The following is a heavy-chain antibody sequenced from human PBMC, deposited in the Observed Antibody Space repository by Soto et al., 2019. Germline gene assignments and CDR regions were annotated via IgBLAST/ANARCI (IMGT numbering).Heavy chain of an antibody. Sequence: QVQLVESGGGLVKPGGSLRLSCAASGFTFSDYYMSWIRQAPGKGLEWVSYISSSSSYTNYADSVKGRFTISRDNAKNSLYLQMNSLRAEDTAVYYCAARRGSWSHFDYWGQGTLVTVSS. CDR1: GFTFSDYY. V-gene: IGHV3-11*05. J-gene: IGHJ4*02. CDR2: ISSSSSYT. D-gene: IGHD6-13*01. CDR3: AARRGSWSHFDY.